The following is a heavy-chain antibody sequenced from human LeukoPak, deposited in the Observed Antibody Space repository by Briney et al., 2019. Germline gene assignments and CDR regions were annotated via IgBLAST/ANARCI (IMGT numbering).Heavy chain of an antibody. Sequence: PSETLSLTCTVSGVSITSHFWSWIRQSPGQGLEWIGYAYFNGITNYNPSLKSRVTISVDTSKNQFSLRLSSVTAADTAVYYCARDEGSPGALDHWGQGTLVNGSS. CDR1: GVSITSHF. CDR2: AYFNGIT. J-gene: IGHJ4*01. V-gene: IGHV4-59*11. D-gene: IGHD3-10*01. CDR3: ARDEGSPGALDH.